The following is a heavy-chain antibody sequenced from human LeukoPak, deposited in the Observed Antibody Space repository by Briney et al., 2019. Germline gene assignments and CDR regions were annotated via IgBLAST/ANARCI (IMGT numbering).Heavy chain of an antibody. CDR2: MNHILGIA. V-gene: IGHV1-69*04. Sequence: SVKLSCKASGGTFTSNAFSWSRQPPGQGLGRVGRMNHILGIANYAQKFQGRVTITADKSTSTAYMELSSLRSEDTAVYYCARDGNCSSTSCYPNWFDPWGQGTLVTVSS. D-gene: IGHD2-2*01. J-gene: IGHJ5*02. CDR3: ARDGNCSSTSCYPNWFDP. CDR1: GGTFTSNA.